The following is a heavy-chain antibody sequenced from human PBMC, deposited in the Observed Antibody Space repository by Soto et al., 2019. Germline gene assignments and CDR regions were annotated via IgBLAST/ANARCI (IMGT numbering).Heavy chain of an antibody. CDR1: GYTFTSCG. V-gene: IGHV1-18*04. CDR3: ARGMDYYDSSGYYYGY. D-gene: IGHD3-22*01. J-gene: IGHJ4*02. Sequence: GASVKVSCKASGYTFTSCGISWVRQAPGQGLEWMGWISAYNGNTNYAQKLQGRVTMTTDTSTSTAYMELRSLRSDDTAVYYCARGMDYYDSSGYYYGYWGQGTLVTVSS. CDR2: ISAYNGNT.